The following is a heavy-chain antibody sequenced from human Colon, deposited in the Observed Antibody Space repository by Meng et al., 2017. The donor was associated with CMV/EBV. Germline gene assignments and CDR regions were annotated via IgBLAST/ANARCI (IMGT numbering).Heavy chain of an antibody. Sequence: GESLKISCAPSGFTFSNYWMSWVRQAPGEGLEWVANINPNANANYYVDSVKGRFTISRDNAKSSLFLQMASLRAEDTAVYFCARGRTGTGWKYYFDHWGRGTLVTVSS. D-gene: IGHD1-1*01. CDR2: INPNANAN. V-gene: IGHV3-7*03. CDR1: GFTFSNYW. J-gene: IGHJ4*02. CDR3: ARGRTGTGWKYYFDH.